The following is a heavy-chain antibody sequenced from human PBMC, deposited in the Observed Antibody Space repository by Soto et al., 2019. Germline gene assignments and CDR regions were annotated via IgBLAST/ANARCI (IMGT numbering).Heavy chain of an antibody. V-gene: IGHV3-23*04. D-gene: IGHD4-4*01. Sequence: VELVESGGGLVHPGESLRLSCATSGLTFSSHAMSWVRQAPGRGLEWVSTVSGAGDYTYYADSVKGRFTISRDNSKSTAYLLMSNLRAEDSAVYYCARKSTVNPTRPYWYFDLWGRGSLVSVSS. J-gene: IGHJ2*01. CDR1: GLTFSSHA. CDR2: VSGAGDYT. CDR3: ARKSTVNPTRPYWYFDL.